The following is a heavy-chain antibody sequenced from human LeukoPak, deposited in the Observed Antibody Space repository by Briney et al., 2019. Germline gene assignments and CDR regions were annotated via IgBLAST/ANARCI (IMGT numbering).Heavy chain of an antibody. J-gene: IGHJ4*02. CDR2: IIPIFGTA. Sequence: SVKVSCKASGGTFSSYAISWVRQAPGQGLEWVGRIIPIFGTANYAQKFQGRVTITTDESTSTAYVELSSLRSEDTAVYYCARDRLWGSLYSSGWYAPTLYFDYWGQGTLVTVSS. D-gene: IGHD6-19*01. CDR3: ARDRLWGSLYSSGWYAPTLYFDY. CDR1: GGTFSSYA. V-gene: IGHV1-69*05.